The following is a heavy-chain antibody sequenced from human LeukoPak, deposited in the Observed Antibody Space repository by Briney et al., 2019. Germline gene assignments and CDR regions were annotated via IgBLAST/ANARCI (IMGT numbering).Heavy chain of an antibody. Sequence: SETLSLTCTVSGGSISSYYWNWVRQPPGKGLEWIGSIYYSGSTYYNPSLKSRVTISVDTSKNQFSLKLSSVTAADTAVYYCARDMAMAYDYWGQGTLVTVSS. CDR1: GGSISSYY. D-gene: IGHD5-18*01. J-gene: IGHJ4*02. CDR2: IYYSGST. V-gene: IGHV4-39*07. CDR3: ARDMAMAYDY.